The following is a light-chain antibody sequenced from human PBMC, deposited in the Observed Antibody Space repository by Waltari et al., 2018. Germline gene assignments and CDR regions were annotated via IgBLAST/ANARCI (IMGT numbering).Light chain of an antibody. CDR2: DVS. Sequence: QSALTQPASVSGSPGQSITISCTGTSSDVGSYNSVSWYQDHPGQGPKVIIYDVSDRPSGVSARFSGSKSGNTASLTISGLQAEDEADYYCSSRSSDNVVLFGGGTKVTVL. V-gene: IGLV2-14*03. CDR1: SSDVGSYNS. CDR3: SSRSSDNVVL. J-gene: IGLJ3*02.